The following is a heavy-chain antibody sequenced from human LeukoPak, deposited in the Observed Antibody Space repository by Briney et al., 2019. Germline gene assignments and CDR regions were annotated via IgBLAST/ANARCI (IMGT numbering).Heavy chain of an antibody. CDR3: ALLAVASDFDY. CDR1: GFPFSFFE. J-gene: IGHJ4*02. D-gene: IGHD6-19*01. Sequence: GGSLRLSCEVSGFPFSFFEINWVRQAPGKGLEWVSNIASSGRTRYYADSVKGRFSISRDNAKNSLYLQMNTLRVEDTGVYYCALLAVASDFDYWGQGALVTDSS. CDR2: IASSGRTR. V-gene: IGHV3-48*03.